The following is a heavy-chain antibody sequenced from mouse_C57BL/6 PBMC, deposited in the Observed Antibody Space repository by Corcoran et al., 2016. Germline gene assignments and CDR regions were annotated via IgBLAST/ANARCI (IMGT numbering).Heavy chain of an antibody. CDR1: GYSITSGYY. Sequence: DVQLQESGPGLVNPSQSLSLTCSVTGYSITSGYYWNWIRQFPGNKLEWMGYISYDGSNNYNPSLKNRISITRDTSKNQFFLKLNSVTTEDTATYYCARGTSFDYWGQGTTLPVSS. D-gene: IGHD3-1*01. V-gene: IGHV3-6*01. CDR2: ISYDGSN. CDR3: ARGTSFDY. J-gene: IGHJ2*01.